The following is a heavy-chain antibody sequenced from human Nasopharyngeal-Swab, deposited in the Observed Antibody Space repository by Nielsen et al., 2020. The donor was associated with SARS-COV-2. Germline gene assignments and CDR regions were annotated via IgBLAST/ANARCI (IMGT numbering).Heavy chain of an antibody. J-gene: IGHJ6*02. CDR2: INHSGST. D-gene: IGHD2-2*01. V-gene: IGHV4-34*01. CDR3: ARGGIVVVPAAPSDYYYGMDV. Sequence: SETLSLTCAVYGGSFSGYYWSWIRQPPGKGLEWIGEINHSGSTNYNPSLKSRVTISVDTSKNQFSLKLSSVTAADTAVYYCARGGIVVVPAAPSDYYYGMDVWGQGTTVTVSS. CDR1: GGSFSGYY.